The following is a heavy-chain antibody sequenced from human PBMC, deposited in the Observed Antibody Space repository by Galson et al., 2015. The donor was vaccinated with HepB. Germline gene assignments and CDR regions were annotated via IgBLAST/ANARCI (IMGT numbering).Heavy chain of an antibody. Sequence: SLRLSCAASGFTFSSYGMHWVRQAPGKGLEWVAFIRYDGSNKYYADSVKGRFTISRDNSKNTLYLQMNSLRAEETAVYYCAKNNYYGSGPHYYYGMDVWGQGTTVTVSS. V-gene: IGHV3-30*02. CDR3: AKNNYYGSGPHYYYGMDV. CDR2: IRYDGSNK. CDR1: GFTFSSYG. D-gene: IGHD3-10*01. J-gene: IGHJ6*02.